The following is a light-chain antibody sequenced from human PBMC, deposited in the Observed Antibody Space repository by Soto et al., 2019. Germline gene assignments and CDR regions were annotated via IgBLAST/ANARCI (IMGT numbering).Light chain of an antibody. CDR1: SSDIGLYNY. J-gene: IGLJ1*01. CDR2: EVS. Sequence: QSALTQPASVSGSPGQSITISCTGTSSDIGLYNYVSWYQQHPGKAPKLIIFEVSTRPSGVSNRFSGSKSGNTASLTISGLQAEDEADYYCSSFTGSSTLVFGSGTKLTVL. V-gene: IGLV2-14*01. CDR3: SSFTGSSTLV.